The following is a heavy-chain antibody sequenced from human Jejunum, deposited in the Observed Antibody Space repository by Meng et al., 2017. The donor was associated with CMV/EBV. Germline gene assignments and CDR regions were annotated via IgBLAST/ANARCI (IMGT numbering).Heavy chain of an antibody. V-gene: IGHV3-48*04. D-gene: IGHD6-6*01. Sequence: SCAASGFTFSSYSMNWVRQAPGKGLEWVSYISSSTKYYVDSVKGRFTVSRDNAKNSLYLQMNSLRAEDTAVYYCVRGQLVPLDYWGPGILVTVSS. CDR3: VRGQLVPLDY. CDR1: GFTFSSYS. J-gene: IGHJ4*02. CDR2: ISSSTK.